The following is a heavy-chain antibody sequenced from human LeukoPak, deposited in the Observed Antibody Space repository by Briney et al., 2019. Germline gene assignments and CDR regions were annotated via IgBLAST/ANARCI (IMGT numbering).Heavy chain of an antibody. J-gene: IGHJ5*02. CDR2: FDPEDGET. D-gene: IGHD3-10*01. CDR1: GYTLTELS. Sequence: ASVKVSCKVSGYTLTELSMHWVRQAPGKGLEWMGGFDPEDGETIYAQKFQGRVTMTEDTSTDTAYMELSSLRSEDTAVYYCATAHRITMVRANWFDPWGQGTLVTVP. CDR3: ATAHRITMVRANWFDP. V-gene: IGHV1-24*01.